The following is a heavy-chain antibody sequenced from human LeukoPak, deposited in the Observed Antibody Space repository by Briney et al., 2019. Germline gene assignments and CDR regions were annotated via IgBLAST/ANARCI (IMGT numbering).Heavy chain of an antibody. D-gene: IGHD5-24*01. CDR2: IRFTGSYI. J-gene: IGHJ3*02. CDR3: ARDPGGGYNNYAFDI. Sequence: GGSLRLSCVASGFTFSHYSMNWVRQAPGKGLEWVSSIRFTGSYIYYADSVKGRFTISRDDAKNLLSLQMISLRAEDTAVYYCARDPGGGYNNYAFDIWGQGTMVTVSS. CDR1: GFTFSHYS. V-gene: IGHV3-21*04.